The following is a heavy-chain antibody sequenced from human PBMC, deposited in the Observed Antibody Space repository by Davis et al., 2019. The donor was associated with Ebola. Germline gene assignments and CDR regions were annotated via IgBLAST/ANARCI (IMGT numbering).Heavy chain of an antibody. D-gene: IGHD3-22*01. CDR2: LRWNSGSI. Sequence: GGSLRLSCAASGFVFSSYVMSWVRRAPGKGLEWVSGLRWNSGSIHYADSVKGRFTISRDNAKNSLYLQMNSLRTEDTALYYCAKANYHDSSGYSLGIDYWGQGTLVTVSS. CDR3: AKANYHDSSGYSLGIDY. V-gene: IGHV3-9*01. J-gene: IGHJ4*02. CDR1: GFVFSSYV.